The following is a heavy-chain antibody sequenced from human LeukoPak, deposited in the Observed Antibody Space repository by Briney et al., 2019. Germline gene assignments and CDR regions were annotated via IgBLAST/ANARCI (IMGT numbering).Heavy chain of an antibody. Sequence: GASVKVSCKVSGYTFTSYDINWVRQATGQGLEWMGWMNPNSGNTGYAQKFQGRVTITRNTFISTAYMELSSLRSEDTAVYYCARGRYSSSWHNWFDPWGQGTLVTVSS. D-gene: IGHD6-13*01. J-gene: IGHJ5*02. CDR3: ARGRYSSSWHNWFDP. CDR2: MNPNSGNT. CDR1: GYTFTSYD. V-gene: IGHV1-8*03.